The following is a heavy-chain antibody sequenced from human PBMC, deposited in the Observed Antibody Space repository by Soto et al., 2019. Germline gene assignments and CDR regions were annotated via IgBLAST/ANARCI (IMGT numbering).Heavy chain of an antibody. D-gene: IGHD4-17*01. Sequence: QVRLVESGGDLVKPGESLRLSCVASGFTFIDYYINWVRQAPGKGLEWISYINSTAKNTYYSDSVKGRFIVSRDNAKNPLFLQMNMLTADDTAVYYCGRSHGAGPYWGQRTRVTVPS. J-gene: IGHJ4*02. CDR2: INSTAKNT. V-gene: IGHV3-11*01. CDR1: GFTFIDYY. CDR3: GRSHGAGPY.